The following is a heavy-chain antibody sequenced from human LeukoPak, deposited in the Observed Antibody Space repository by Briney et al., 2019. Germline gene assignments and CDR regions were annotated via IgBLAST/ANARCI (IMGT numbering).Heavy chain of an antibody. J-gene: IGHJ4*02. D-gene: IGHD1-26*01. CDR1: GFTFSSYS. Sequence: GGSLRLSCAASGFTFSSYSMNWVRQAPGKGLEWVSYISSSSSTIYYADSVKGRFTISRDNAKNSLYLQMNCLRDEDTAVYYCAKSQDGGRLFHFDYWGQGTLVTVSS. V-gene: IGHV3-48*02. CDR3: AKSQDGGRLFHFDY. CDR2: ISSSSSTI.